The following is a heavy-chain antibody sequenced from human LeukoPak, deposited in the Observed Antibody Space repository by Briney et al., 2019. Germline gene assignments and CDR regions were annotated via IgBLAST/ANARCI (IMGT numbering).Heavy chain of an antibody. D-gene: IGHD2-2*01. CDR1: GGTFSSYA. V-gene: IGHV1-69*04. Sequence: WASVNVSCKASGGTFSSYAISWVRQAPGQGLGWMGRIIPIFGIANYAQKFQGRVTITADKSTSTAYMELSSLGSEDTAVYYCARTDIVVVPAATGDYYYGMDVWGQGTTVTVSS. J-gene: IGHJ6*02. CDR2: IIPIFGIA. CDR3: ARTDIVVVPAATGDYYYGMDV.